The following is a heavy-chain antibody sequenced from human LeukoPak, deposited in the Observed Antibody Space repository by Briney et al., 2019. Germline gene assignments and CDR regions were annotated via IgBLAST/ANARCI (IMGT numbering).Heavy chain of an antibody. J-gene: IGHJ4*02. CDR2: IYYSGST. D-gene: IGHD3-22*01. V-gene: IGHV4-31*03. Sequence: SQTLSLTCTVSGGSISSGGYYWSWIRQHPGKGLEWIGYIYYSGSTYYNPSLKSRVTISVDTSKNQFSLKLSSVTAADTAVYYCAAAAAGFNYYDSSGYPEGFDYWGQGTLVTVSS. CDR3: AAAAAGFNYYDSSGYPEGFDY. CDR1: GGSISSGGYY.